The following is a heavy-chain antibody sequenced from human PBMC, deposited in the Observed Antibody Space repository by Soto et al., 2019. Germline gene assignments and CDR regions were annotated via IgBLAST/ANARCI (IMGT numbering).Heavy chain of an antibody. CDR2: ISSSSSYI. CDR3: ARMSTLYGMDV. Sequence: SGGSLRLSCAASGFTFSSYSMNWVRQAPGKGLEWVSSISSSSSYIYYADSVKGRFTISRDNAKNSLYLQMNSLRAEDTAVYYCARMSTLYGMDVWGQGTTVTVSS. J-gene: IGHJ6*02. CDR1: GFTFSSYS. V-gene: IGHV3-21*01.